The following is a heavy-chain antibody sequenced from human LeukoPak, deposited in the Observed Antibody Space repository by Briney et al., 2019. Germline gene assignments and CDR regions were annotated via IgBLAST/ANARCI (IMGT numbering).Heavy chain of an antibody. CDR1: GFTFSSYS. CDR2: ISSSSSYI. CDR3: ARPYSGSSSYFQH. V-gene: IGHV3-21*01. J-gene: IGHJ1*01. D-gene: IGHD1-26*01. Sequence: GKSLRLSCAASGFTFSSYSMNWVRQAPGKGLEWVSTISSSSSYIYYADSVKGRFTISRDNAKNSLYLQMNSLRAEDTAVYYCARPYSGSSSYFQHWGQGTLVTVSS.